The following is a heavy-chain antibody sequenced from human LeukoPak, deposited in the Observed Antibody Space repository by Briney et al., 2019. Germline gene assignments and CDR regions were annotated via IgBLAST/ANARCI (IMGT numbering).Heavy chain of an antibody. J-gene: IGHJ4*02. CDR3: ARDHNWGPDY. Sequence: GASVKVSCTASGYSFTDHYLHWLRQAPGQGLEWMAWIHPKTGVTNYAERFQGRLSLTRDTSISTIYMDLNSLTSDDTAVYYCARDHNWGPDYWGQGTLVSVSS. D-gene: IGHD7-27*01. V-gene: IGHV1-2*02. CDR2: IHPKTGVT. CDR1: GYSFTDHY.